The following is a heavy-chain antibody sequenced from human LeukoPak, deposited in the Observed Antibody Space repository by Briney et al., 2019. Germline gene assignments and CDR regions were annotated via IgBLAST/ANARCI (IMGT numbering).Heavy chain of an antibody. V-gene: IGHV3-7*01. CDR1: GFSFSRYW. CDR3: AISPTSIPGGA. CDR2: IHEDGSEK. Sequence: GGSLRLSCAASGFSFSRYWVSWVRQAPGKGLEWVANIHEDGSEKYYVDSVKGRLTISRDNAKNSLYLQMNGLRAEDTAVYYCAISPTSIPGGAWGQGTLVTVSS. J-gene: IGHJ5*02. D-gene: IGHD2-21*01.